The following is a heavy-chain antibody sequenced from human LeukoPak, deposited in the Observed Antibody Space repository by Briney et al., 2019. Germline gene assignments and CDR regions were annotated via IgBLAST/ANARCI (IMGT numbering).Heavy chain of an antibody. CDR3: ASPYYYDSSGYYKDAFDI. Sequence: GGSLRLSCTAAGFTFRKHWMSWVRQAIGKGLEWVAFIRYDGSNKYYADSVKGRFTISRDNSKNTLYLQMNSLRAEDTAVYYCASPYYYDSSGYYKDAFDIWGQGTMVTVSS. CDR1: GFTFRKHW. J-gene: IGHJ3*02. V-gene: IGHV3-30*02. CDR2: IRYDGSNK. D-gene: IGHD3-22*01.